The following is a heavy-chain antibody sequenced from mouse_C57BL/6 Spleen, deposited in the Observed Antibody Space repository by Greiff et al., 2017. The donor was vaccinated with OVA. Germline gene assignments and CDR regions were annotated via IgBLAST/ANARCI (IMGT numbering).Heavy chain of an antibody. CDR2: IYPGDGDT. Sequence: VKLMESGAELVKPGASVKISCKASGYAFSSYWMNWVKQRPGKGLEWIGQIYPGDGDTNYNGKFKGKATLTADKSSSTAYMQLSSLTSEDSAVYFCARGGSGYPYYFDYWGQGTTLTVSS. CDR1: GYAFSSYW. D-gene: IGHD3-2*02. V-gene: IGHV1-80*01. J-gene: IGHJ2*01. CDR3: ARGGSGYPYYFDY.